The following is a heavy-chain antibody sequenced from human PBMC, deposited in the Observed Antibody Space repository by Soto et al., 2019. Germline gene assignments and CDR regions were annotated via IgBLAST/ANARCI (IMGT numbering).Heavy chain of an antibody. D-gene: IGHD2-15*01. Sequence: EVQVLESGGALVYPTGSLRLSCSASGFNFTNHVINWVRQAPGKGLEWVSSISNSDDVGFYADSVRGRFIVSRDISTNSVFLQMNFLRVEDTAIYYGAKTVGVTKLEDYWGQGTLVTGSS. CDR2: ISNSDDVG. CDR1: GFNFTNHV. CDR3: AKTVGVTKLEDY. V-gene: IGHV3-23*01. J-gene: IGHJ4*02.